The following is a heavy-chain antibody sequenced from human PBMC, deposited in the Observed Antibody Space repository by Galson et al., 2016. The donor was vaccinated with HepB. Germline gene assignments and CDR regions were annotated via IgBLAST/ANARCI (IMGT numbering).Heavy chain of an antibody. V-gene: IGHV1-69*10. CDR2: IIPILDTA. CDR3: ARDGIFNGNYFFDH. Sequence: SVKVSCKASGGTFRNYAFSWVRQAPGQRLEWMGGIIPILDTANYAQNFQGRVTMITDTSTSTAYMDLRSLRSDDTAVYYCARDGIFNGNYFFDHWGQGTLVTVSS. J-gene: IGHJ4*02. CDR1: GGTFRNYA. D-gene: IGHD1-7*01.